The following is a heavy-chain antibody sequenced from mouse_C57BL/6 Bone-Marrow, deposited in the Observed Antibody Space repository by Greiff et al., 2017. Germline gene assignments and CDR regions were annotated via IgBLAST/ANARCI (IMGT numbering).Heavy chain of an antibody. D-gene: IGHD1-1*01. CDR3: TTSIYYYGSSYDRFAY. Sequence: VHVKQSGAELVRPGASVKLSCTASGFNIKDDYMHWVKQRPEQGLEWIGWIDPENGDTEYASKFQGKATITADTSSNTAYLQLSSLTSEDTAVYYCTTSIYYYGSSYDRFAYWGQGTLVTVSA. V-gene: IGHV14-4*01. J-gene: IGHJ3*01. CDR1: GFNIKDDY. CDR2: IDPENGDT.